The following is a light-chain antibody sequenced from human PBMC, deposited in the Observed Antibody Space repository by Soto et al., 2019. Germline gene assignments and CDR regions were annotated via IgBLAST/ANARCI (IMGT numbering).Light chain of an antibody. CDR2: QDT. V-gene: IGLV3-1*01. CDR1: NLGDKY. Sequence: SYELTQPPSVSVSPGQTATITCSGDNLGDKYVCWYQQKPGQSPILVIYQDTKRPSGIPERFSSSNSGDTATLTISGAQAMDEADYYCQAWDSSTANVFGTGTKLTVL. J-gene: IGLJ1*01. CDR3: QAWDSSTANV.